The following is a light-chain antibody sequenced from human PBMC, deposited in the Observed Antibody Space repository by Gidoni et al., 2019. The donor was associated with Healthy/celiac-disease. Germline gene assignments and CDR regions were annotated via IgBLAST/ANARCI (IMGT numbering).Light chain of an antibody. CDR3: QQYGSSPWT. Sequence: EIVLTQSTGTLSLSPGERATLPRRASQSVSSSYLAWYQQKPGQAPRLLIYGASSRATGIPDRFSGSGSGTDFTLTISRLEPEDFAVYYCQQYGSSPWTFGQGTKVEIK. CDR1: QSVSSSY. CDR2: GAS. V-gene: IGKV3-20*01. J-gene: IGKJ1*01.